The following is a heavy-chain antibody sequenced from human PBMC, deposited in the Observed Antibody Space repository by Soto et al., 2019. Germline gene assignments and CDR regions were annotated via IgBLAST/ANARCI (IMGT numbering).Heavy chain of an antibody. D-gene: IGHD6-13*01. CDR1: GYTFTSYY. V-gene: IGHV1-46*03. Sequence: ASVKVSCKASGYTFTSYYIHCVRQAPGQGLEWMGIINPSSGSTNYAQKFQGRLTMTRDTSTTTVYMELSRLTSEDTAVYYCARFLGMAAAGRDPFDSWGQGSLVPVSS. CDR3: ARFLGMAAAGRDPFDS. J-gene: IGHJ4*02. CDR2: INPSSGST.